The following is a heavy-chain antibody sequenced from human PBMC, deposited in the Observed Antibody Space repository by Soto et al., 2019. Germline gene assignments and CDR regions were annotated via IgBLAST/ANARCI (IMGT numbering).Heavy chain of an antibody. J-gene: IGHJ4*02. V-gene: IGHV1-24*01. CDR3: ATEGRPRELLIDDLGYFDY. CDR2: FDPEDGET. D-gene: IGHD1-26*01. CDR1: GYTLTELS. Sequence: ASVKVSCKVSGYTLTELSMHWVRQAPGKGLEWMGGFDPEDGETIYAQKFQGRVTMTEDTSTDTAYMELSSLRSEDTAVYYCATEGRPRELLIDDLGYFDYWGQGTLVTVSS.